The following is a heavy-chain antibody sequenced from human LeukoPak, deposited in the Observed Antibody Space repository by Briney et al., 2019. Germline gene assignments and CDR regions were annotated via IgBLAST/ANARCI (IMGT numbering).Heavy chain of an antibody. V-gene: IGHV4-59*01. CDR2: IYYSGST. CDR1: GGSFSGYY. D-gene: IGHD3-22*01. CDR3: ARSHQRGGDSSGYYIATFDY. Sequence: SETLSLTCAVYGGSFSGYYWSWIRQPPGKGLEWIGYIYYSGSTNYNPSLKSRVTISVDTSENQFSLKLSSVTAADTAVYYCARSHQRGGDSSGYYIATFDYWGQGTLVTVSS. J-gene: IGHJ4*02.